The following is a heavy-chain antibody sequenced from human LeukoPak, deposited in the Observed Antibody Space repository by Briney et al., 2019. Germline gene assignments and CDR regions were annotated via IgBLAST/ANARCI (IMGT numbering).Heavy chain of an antibody. Sequence: GESLRISCAASGFTFSNSWMHWVRQAPGKGLVWVSRINTDGSSTTYADSVKGRFTISRDNAKNTLYLQMNSLRAEDTAVYYCAKNGPGLDYFDYRGQGTLVTVSS. CDR3: AKNGPGLDYFDY. J-gene: IGHJ4*02. V-gene: IGHV3-74*01. D-gene: IGHD3-10*01. CDR1: GFTFSNSW. CDR2: INTDGSST.